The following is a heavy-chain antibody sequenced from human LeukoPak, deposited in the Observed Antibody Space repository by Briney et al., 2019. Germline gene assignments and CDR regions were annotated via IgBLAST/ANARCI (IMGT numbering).Heavy chain of an antibody. V-gene: IGHV4-34*01. CDR2: INHSGST. Sequence: SETLSLTCAIYGGSFSGNYWSWIRQPPGKGLEWIGEINHSGSTNYNPSLKSRVTISVDTSKNQFSLKLSSVTAADTAVYYCARHQRGNSDAFDIWGQGTMVTVSS. D-gene: IGHD4-23*01. CDR1: GGSFSGNY. J-gene: IGHJ3*02. CDR3: ARHQRGNSDAFDI.